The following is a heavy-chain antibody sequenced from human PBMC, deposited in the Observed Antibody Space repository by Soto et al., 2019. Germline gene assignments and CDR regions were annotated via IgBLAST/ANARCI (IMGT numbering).Heavy chain of an antibody. CDR3: AKDLGPPPLSYFDY. V-gene: IGHV3-23*01. CDR2: ISGSGGST. Sequence: VGSLRLSCAASGFTFSSYAMSWVRQAPGKGLEWVSAISGSGGSTYYADSVKGRFTISRDNSKNTLYLQMNSLRAEDAAVYYCAKDLGPPPLSYFDYWGQGTLVTVSS. CDR1: GFTFSSYA. J-gene: IGHJ4*02.